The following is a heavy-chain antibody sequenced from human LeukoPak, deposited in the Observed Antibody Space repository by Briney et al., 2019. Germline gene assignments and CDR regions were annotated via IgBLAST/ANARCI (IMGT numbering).Heavy chain of an antibody. J-gene: IGHJ4*02. V-gene: IGHV1-2*02. Sequence: ASVKVSCKASVYTFTNFYIHWVRQAPGQGLEWMGWMNPNSGDTSYAREFQDRVTMTRDTSLNTAYMELSRLRSDDTAVYYCARGYFTYYDILTGYFGPDYWGQGTLVTVSS. CDR3: ARGYFTYYDILTGYFGPDY. D-gene: IGHD3-9*01. CDR1: VYTFTNFY. CDR2: MNPNSGDT.